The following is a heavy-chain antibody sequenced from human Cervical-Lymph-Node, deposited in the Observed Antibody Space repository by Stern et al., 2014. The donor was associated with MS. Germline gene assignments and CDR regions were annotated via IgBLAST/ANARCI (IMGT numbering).Heavy chain of an antibody. CDR1: GFTFSGYG. Sequence: QVQLVESGGGAVQPGRSLRLSCATSGFTFSGYGMYWGRQAPGKGLEWVAISWSDGTKEDYADSVKGRFTISRDNSKNTLYLQMTSLRAEDTAVYYCARDDRTSWYGGMPHWGQGTLVTVSS. V-gene: IGHV3-33*01. CDR2: SWSDGTKE. J-gene: IGHJ4*02. D-gene: IGHD6-13*01. CDR3: ARDDRTSWYGGMPH.